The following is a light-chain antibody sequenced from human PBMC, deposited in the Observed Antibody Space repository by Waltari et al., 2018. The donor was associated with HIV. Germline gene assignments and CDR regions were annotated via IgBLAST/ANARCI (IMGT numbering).Light chain of an antibody. CDR2: KDS. Sequence: SYELTQPSSVSVSPGQTARITCSGDLLAKKYVRWFQQKPGQAPVLVMYKDSERPSGIPARFSGSSSGTTVSLTIGGAQVDDDADYYCYSAADNSGLFGGGTKLTVL. J-gene: IGLJ3*02. CDR1: LLAKKY. CDR3: YSAADNSGL. V-gene: IGLV3-27*01.